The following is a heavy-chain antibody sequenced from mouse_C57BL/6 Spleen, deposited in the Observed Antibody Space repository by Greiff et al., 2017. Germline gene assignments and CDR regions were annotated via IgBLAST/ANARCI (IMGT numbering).Heavy chain of an antibody. Sequence: EVKVEESGGGLVKPGGSLKLSCAASGFTFSSYAMSWVRQTPEKRLEWVATISDGGSYTYYPDNVKGRFTISRDNAKNNLYLQMSHLKSEDTAMYYCARDQITTVVEGYFDVWGTGTTVTVSS. J-gene: IGHJ1*03. V-gene: IGHV5-4*01. CDR3: ARDQITTVVEGYFDV. D-gene: IGHD1-1*01. CDR2: ISDGGSYT. CDR1: GFTFSSYA.